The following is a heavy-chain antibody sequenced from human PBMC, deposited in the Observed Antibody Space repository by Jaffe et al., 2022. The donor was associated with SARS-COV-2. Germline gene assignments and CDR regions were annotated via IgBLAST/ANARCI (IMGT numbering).Heavy chain of an antibody. CDR2: IWYDGSNK. Sequence: QVQLVESGGGVVQPGRSLRLSCAASGFTFSSYGMHWVRQAPGKGLEWVAVIWYDGSNKYYADSVKGRFTISRDNSKNTLYLQMNSLRAEDTAVYYCASMGAAWGLDYGDYFPNYWGQGTLVTVSS. D-gene: IGHD4-17*01. V-gene: IGHV3-33*01. J-gene: IGHJ4*02. CDR3: ASMGAAWGLDYGDYFPNY. CDR1: GFTFSSYG.